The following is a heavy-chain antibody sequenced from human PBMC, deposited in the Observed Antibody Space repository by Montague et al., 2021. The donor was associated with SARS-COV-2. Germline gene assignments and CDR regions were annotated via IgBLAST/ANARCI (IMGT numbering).Heavy chain of an antibody. CDR3: ASGIYPSGSYYNRYYYGLNI. V-gene: IGHV4-34*01. Sequence: SETLSLTCAAHGGSLSGYYWSWIRQPPEKGPEWIGEINHSANTKYNPSLKSPVTISIDTSKNQFSLKMTSVTAADTATYYCASGIYPSGSYYNRYYYGLNIWGPGTTVIVSS. J-gene: IGHJ6*02. CDR1: GGSLSGYY. CDR2: INHSANT. D-gene: IGHD3-10*01.